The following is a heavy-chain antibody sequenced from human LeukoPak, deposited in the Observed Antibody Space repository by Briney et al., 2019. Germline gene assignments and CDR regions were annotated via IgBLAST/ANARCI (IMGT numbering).Heavy chain of an antibody. D-gene: IGHD2-2*01. V-gene: IGHV3-23*01. Sequence: GGSLRLSCAASGFTFSSYAMSWVRQAPGKGLEWVAAISGSGGSTYYAYFMKGRFTISRDNSKNPLYLQMNSLRAEDTAVYYCAKDHPHAGAFDIWGQGTMVTVSS. CDR2: ISGSGGST. CDR1: GFTFSSYA. J-gene: IGHJ3*02. CDR3: AKDHPHAGAFDI.